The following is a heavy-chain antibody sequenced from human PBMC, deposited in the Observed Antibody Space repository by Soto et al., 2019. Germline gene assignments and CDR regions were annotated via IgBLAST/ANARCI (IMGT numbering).Heavy chain of an antibody. V-gene: IGHV1-3*05. Sequence: QVQLVQSGAEEKKPGASVKVSCKASGYTFTGYGMHWVRQAPGQRLEWMGWINAGNGNTKYSQKFQGRFTMTRDTTASSAYMELSSVSFEDTAVYYCARAVAVPADFDYWGQGTLVTVAS. D-gene: IGHD6-19*01. CDR3: ARAVAVPADFDY. CDR2: INAGNGNT. J-gene: IGHJ4*02. CDR1: GYTFTGYG.